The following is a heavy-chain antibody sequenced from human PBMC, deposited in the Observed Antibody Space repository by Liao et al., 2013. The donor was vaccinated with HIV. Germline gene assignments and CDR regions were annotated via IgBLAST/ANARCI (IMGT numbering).Heavy chain of an antibody. CDR3: ARGILGNSFGAFYYYMDV. J-gene: IGHJ6*03. CDR1: GGFISSGDYS. CDR2: IYHSGTT. D-gene: IGHD6-13*01. Sequence: QLQLQESGSGLVKPSQTLSLTCAVSGGFISSGDYSWSWIRQPPGKGLEWIGYIYHSGTTYYNPSLKSRVTMSLDKSKNQFSLTLIAVSAADTAVYYCARGILGNSFGAFYYYMDVWGKGTTVTVSS. V-gene: IGHV4-30-2*01.